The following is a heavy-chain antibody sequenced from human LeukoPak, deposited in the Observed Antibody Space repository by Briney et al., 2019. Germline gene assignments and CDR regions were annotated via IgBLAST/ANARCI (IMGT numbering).Heavy chain of an antibody. CDR1: GGSISSGSYY. J-gene: IGHJ4*02. Sequence: PSETLSLTCTLSGGSISSGSYYWSSIRQPAGKGLEWIGRIYTSGSTNYNPSLKSRLTISVDTSKNQFSLRLSSVTAADTAVYYCARVTGYIVEDYFDYWGQGTLVTVSS. CDR2: IYTSGST. CDR3: ARVTGYIVEDYFDY. V-gene: IGHV4-61*02. D-gene: IGHD3-22*01.